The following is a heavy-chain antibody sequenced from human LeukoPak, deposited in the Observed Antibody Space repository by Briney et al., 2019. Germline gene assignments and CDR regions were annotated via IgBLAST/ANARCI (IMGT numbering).Heavy chain of an antibody. V-gene: IGHV3-30-3*01. CDR2: ISYDGSNK. Sequence: GGSLRLSCAASGFTFSSYAMSWVRQAPGKGLGWVAVISYDGSNKYYADSVKGRFTISRDNSKNTLYLQMNSLRAEDTAVYYCARDEYSYGYGYFDYWGQGTLVTVSS. CDR1: GFTFSSYA. CDR3: ARDEYSYGYGYFDY. J-gene: IGHJ4*02. D-gene: IGHD5-18*01.